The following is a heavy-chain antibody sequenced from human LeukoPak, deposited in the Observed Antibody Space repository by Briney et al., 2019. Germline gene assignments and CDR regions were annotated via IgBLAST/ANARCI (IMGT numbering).Heavy chain of an antibody. V-gene: IGHV4-34*01. CDR3: ARHRRGLTGRYYFDY. D-gene: IGHD3-9*01. CDR2: INHSGST. Sequence: KPSETLSLTCTVSSGSLTGYYWSWIRQPPGKGLEWIGEINHSGSTNYNPSLKSRVTISVDTSKNQFSLKLSSVTAADTAVYYCARHRRGLTGRYYFDYWGQGTLVTVSS. J-gene: IGHJ4*02. CDR1: SGSLTGYY.